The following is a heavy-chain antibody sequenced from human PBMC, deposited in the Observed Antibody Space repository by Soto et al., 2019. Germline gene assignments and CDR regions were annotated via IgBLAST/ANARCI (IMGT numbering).Heavy chain of an antibody. V-gene: IGHV4-34*01. CDR3: ARHGGYYFDY. Sequence: PETLSLTCAVFSGSFSGDSWSWIRLFPLKGLEWIGELYQGLSIVYNPSLERRVTMSRDSSKNQCSLNLTPVPAADTAVYCFARHGGYYFDYWGQGTPVTVSS. D-gene: IGHD3-16*01. CDR2: LYQGLSI. CDR1: SGSFSGDS. J-gene: IGHJ4*02.